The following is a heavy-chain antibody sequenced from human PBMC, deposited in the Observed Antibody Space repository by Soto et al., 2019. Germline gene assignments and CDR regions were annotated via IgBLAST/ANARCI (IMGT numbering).Heavy chain of an antibody. J-gene: IGHJ3*02. Sequence: QVQLVESGGGVVQPGRSLRLSCAASGFTFSSYGMHWVRQAPGKGLEWVGVITYDGSNKFYADSVKGRFTISRENSKNPLYLKRNSLRAGDAVFYYCEKDWRESPPGDAFDIWGKGKMVTVSS. V-gene: IGHV3-30*18. CDR1: GFTFSSYG. CDR3: EKDWRESPPGDAFDI. D-gene: IGHD3-10*01. CDR2: ITYDGSNK.